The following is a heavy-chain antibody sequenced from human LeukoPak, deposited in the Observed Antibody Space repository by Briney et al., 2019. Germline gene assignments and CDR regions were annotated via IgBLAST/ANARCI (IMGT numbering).Heavy chain of an antibody. Sequence: GRSLRLSCAASGFTFDDYAMHWVRQAPGKGLEWVSGISWNSGSIGYADSVKGRFTISRDNAKNSLYLQMNSLRDEDIALYYFEKARSYGGTSAFDYWGKEPWSPSPQ. D-gene: IGHD4-23*01. J-gene: IGHJ4*01. CDR1: GFTFDDYA. V-gene: IGHV3-9*03. CDR3: EKARSYGGTSAFDY. CDR2: ISWNSGSI.